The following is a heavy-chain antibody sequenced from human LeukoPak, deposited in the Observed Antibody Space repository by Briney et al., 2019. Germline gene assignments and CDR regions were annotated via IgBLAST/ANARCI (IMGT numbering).Heavy chain of an antibody. V-gene: IGHV3-23*01. Sequence: GGSLRLSCAASGFTFSSSAMSWVRQAPGKGLEWVSAISNNGGYTYYADSVKGRFTISRDNSKNTLYLQMDSLRAEDTAVYYCARDYYDSSGYADYWGQGTLVTVSS. CDR2: ISNNGGYT. J-gene: IGHJ4*02. D-gene: IGHD3-22*01. CDR1: GFTFSSSA. CDR3: ARDYYDSSGYADY.